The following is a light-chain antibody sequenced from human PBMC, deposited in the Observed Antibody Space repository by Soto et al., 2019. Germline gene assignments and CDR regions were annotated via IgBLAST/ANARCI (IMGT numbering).Light chain of an antibody. V-gene: IGLV2-8*01. CDR3: SSYAGSNNFDV. Sequence: QSALTQPPSASGSPGQSVTISCTGTSSDVGGYKYVSWYQHHPGKAPKLLIYEVNKRPSGVPDRFSGSKFGNTASLTVSGLQAEDEADYYCSSYAGSNNFDVFGTGTKVTVL. CDR1: SSDVGGYKY. J-gene: IGLJ1*01. CDR2: EVN.